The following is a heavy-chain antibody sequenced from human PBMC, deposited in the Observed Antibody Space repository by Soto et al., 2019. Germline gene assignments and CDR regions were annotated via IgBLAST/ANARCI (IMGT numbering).Heavy chain of an antibody. CDR1: GFTFSDHG. V-gene: IGHV3-23*01. CDR3: ARPPLYSSGGYFDT. Sequence: ESGGGVVQPGGSLRLSCAASGFTFSDHGMTWVRQAPGKGLEWVSSISNDAGRTFYADSVKGRFTVSRDRSTNTLYLQMTSLRPEDTAVYFCARPPLYSSGGYFDTWGQGTLITVSS. CDR2: ISNDAGRT. J-gene: IGHJ4*02. D-gene: IGHD6-19*01.